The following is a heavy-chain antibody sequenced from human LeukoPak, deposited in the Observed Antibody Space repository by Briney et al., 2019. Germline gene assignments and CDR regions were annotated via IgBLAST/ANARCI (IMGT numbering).Heavy chain of an antibody. V-gene: IGHV1-46*01. CDR3: ARGRSSSWYGQQIDY. D-gene: IGHD6-13*01. Sequence: ASVKVSCKASGYTFSSYYMHWVRQAPGQGLEWMGIISPSGGSTNYAQKFQGRVTITADKSTSTAYMELSSLRSEDTAVYYCARGRSSSWYGQQIDYWGQGTLVTVSS. J-gene: IGHJ4*02. CDR1: GYTFSSYY. CDR2: ISPSGGST.